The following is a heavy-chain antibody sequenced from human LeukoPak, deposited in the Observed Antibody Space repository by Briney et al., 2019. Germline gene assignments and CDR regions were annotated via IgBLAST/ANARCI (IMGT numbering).Heavy chain of an antibody. Sequence: GGSLRLSCAASGLTVSSKYMSWARQAPGKGLEWVSVMYNNGNTHYADSVKGRFTISRDNAMNTLYLQMNSLRPEDTAVYYCARVGGDRVAYWGQGTLVTVSS. CDR1: GLTVSSKY. D-gene: IGHD4-17*01. CDR2: MYNNGNT. CDR3: ARVGGDRVAY. J-gene: IGHJ4*02. V-gene: IGHV3-53*01.